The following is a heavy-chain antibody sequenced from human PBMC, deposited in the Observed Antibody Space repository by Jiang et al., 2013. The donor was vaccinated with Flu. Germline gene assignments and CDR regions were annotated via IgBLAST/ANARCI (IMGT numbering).Heavy chain of an antibody. D-gene: IGHD3-16*01. CDR1: GFTFSNYV. J-gene: IGHJ4*02. V-gene: IGHV3-30*01. Sequence: LVEVWGRRGPAWEVPSRLSCAASGFTFSNYVMYWVRQAPGKGLEWVAGISNDESDKYYADSVKGRFTISRDNSDNTLYLQMKSLRIEDTALYYCAREDYGNYYFDCWGQGTLVTVSS. CDR2: ISNDESDK. CDR3: AREDYGNYYFDC.